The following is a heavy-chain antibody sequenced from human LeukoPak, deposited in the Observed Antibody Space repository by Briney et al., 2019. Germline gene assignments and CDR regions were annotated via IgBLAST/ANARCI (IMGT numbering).Heavy chain of an antibody. CDR1: GYTFTGYY. J-gene: IGHJ5*02. Sequence: ASVKVSCKASGYTFTGYYMHWVRQAPGQGLEWMGWINPNSGGTNYAQKFQGRVTMTRDTSISTAHMELSMLRSDDTAVYYCAKPRRGSDDWFDPWGQGTLVTVSS. V-gene: IGHV1-2*02. D-gene: IGHD1-14*01. CDR3: AKPRRGSDDWFDP. CDR2: INPNSGGT.